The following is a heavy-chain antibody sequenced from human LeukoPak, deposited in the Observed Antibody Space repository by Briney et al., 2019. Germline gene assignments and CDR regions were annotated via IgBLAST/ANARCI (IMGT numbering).Heavy chain of an antibody. CDR1: GGSTSSSNW. D-gene: IGHD4-23*01. J-gene: IGHJ4*02. CDR3: AKHGGRYFDS. Sequence: PSETLSLTCAVSGGSTSSSNWWSWVRQPPGKGLEWIGQTSHDGNADYTPSLKSRVTISVDKSKNQLSLKLNSVTAADSAVYYCAKHGGRYFDSWGQGTLVTVSS. CDR2: TSHDGNA. V-gene: IGHV4-4*02.